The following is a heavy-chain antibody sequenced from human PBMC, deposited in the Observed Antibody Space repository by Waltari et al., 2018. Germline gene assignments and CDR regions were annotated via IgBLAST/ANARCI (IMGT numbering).Heavy chain of an antibody. CDR2: IYHSGST. CDR1: GYSISSGHY. V-gene: IGHV4-38-2*01. D-gene: IGHD2-21*02. J-gene: IGHJ4*02. CDR3: ARVSPNCGGDCYLLDY. Sequence: QVQLQESGPGLVKPSETLSLTCAVSGYSISSGHYWGLIRQPPGKGLEWIGSIYHSGSTYYNPSLKSRVTISVDTSKNQFSLKLSSVTAADTAVYYCARVSPNCGGDCYLLDYWGQGTLVTVSS.